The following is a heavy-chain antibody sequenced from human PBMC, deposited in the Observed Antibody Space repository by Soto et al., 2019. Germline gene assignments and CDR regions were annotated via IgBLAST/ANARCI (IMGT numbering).Heavy chain of an antibody. D-gene: IGHD2-21*02. CDR3: AREDDGGDRDYYGLDV. CDR2: IHYSGSI. J-gene: IGHJ6*02. Sequence: QVQLQESGPGLVRPSQTLSLTCTVSGGSISTDHYHWTWIRQPPGKGLAWIGYIHYSGSIYSNPSLLSRVTMSVDTSSHLFSLKLSSVTAADSSGYFCAREDDGGDRDYYGLDVWGQGTTVTVSS. CDR1: GGSISTDHYH. V-gene: IGHV4-30-4*01.